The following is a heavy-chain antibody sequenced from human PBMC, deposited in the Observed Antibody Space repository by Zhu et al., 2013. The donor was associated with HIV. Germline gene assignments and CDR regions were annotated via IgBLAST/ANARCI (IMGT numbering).Heavy chain of an antibody. Sequence: QVQLVQSGAEVKKPGASVKVSCKTSGYTFTDNYMHWVRQAPGQGLEWMGWINPNSGGTNYAQKFQGRVTMTRDTSISTAYVELSRLRSDDTAVYYCARGGRSTSPSRGLDVWGQGTTVTVSS. CDR2: INPNSGGT. D-gene: IGHD2-2*01. CDR1: GYTFTDNY. V-gene: IGHV1-2*02. CDR3: ARGGRSTSPSRGLDV. J-gene: IGHJ6*02.